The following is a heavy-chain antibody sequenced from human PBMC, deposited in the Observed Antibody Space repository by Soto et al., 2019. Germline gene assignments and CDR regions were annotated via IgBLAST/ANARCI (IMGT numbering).Heavy chain of an antibody. V-gene: IGHV3-74*01. J-gene: IGHJ4*02. D-gene: IGHD3-3*01. CDR3: DPLGTFGVVTGY. CDR1: GFTFSSYW. Sequence: GGSLRLSCAASGFTFSSYWMHWVRQAPGKGLVWVSGINNDGIGTNYADSVKGRFTISRDNAKKMLYLQMNSLRAEDTAVYYCDPLGTFGVVTGYWGQGTLVTVTS. CDR2: INNDGIGT.